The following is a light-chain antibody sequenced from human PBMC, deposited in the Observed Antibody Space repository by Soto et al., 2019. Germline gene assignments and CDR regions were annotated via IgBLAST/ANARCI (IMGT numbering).Light chain of an antibody. CDR2: GAS. CDR1: QSVSSSY. CDR3: QQYGNSRGT. V-gene: IGKV3-20*01. Sequence: EIVLTQSPGTPSLSPGDRATLSCRASQSVSSSYLAWYQQKPGRAPRLLIYGASSRATGIPDRFSGSGSGTDFTLTISGLEPEDFAVYYCQQYGNSRGTFGQGTKVEIK. J-gene: IGKJ1*01.